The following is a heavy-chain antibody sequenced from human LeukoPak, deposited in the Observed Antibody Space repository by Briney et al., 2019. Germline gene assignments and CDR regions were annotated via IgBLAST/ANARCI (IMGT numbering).Heavy chain of an antibody. J-gene: IGHJ1*01. V-gene: IGHV2-5*02. CDR2: IYWDDDK. CDR1: GFALRTSGVG. Sequence: SGPTLVNPTQTLTLTCTVSGFALRTSGVGVGWIRQPPGKALEWLALIYWDDDKRYSPSLKSRLTITKDTSKNQVVLTMTNMDPVDTATYYCAHRRTRTTSEYFQHGCQGTLVTVSS. D-gene: IGHD1-1*01. CDR3: AHRRTRTTSEYFQH.